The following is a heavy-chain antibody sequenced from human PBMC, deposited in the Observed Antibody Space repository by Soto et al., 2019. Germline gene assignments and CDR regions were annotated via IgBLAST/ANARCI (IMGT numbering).Heavy chain of an antibody. D-gene: IGHD3-22*01. CDR2: IIPIFGTA. J-gene: IGHJ3*02. CDR1: GGTFSSYA. V-gene: IGHV1-69*01. CDR3: ARSIAGITMRVEGHAFDI. Sequence: QVQLVQSGAEVKKPGSSVKVSCKASGGTFSSYAISWVRQAPGQGLEWMGGIIPIFGTANYAQKFQGRVTITADESTSTAYMELSSLRSEDTAVYYCARSIAGITMRVEGHAFDIWGQGTMVTVSS.